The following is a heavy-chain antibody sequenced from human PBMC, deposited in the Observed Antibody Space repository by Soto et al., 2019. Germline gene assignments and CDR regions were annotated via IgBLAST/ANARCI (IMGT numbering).Heavy chain of an antibody. V-gene: IGHV4-39*01. CDR1: GASISVHSYY. D-gene: IGHD1-20*01. CDR3: TRRHNWNDNYFDP. CDR2: SYYSGTT. Sequence: SETLSLTCTVSGASISVHSYYWTWIRQPPGKGLEWIGSSYYSGTTYFNPSLKSRATISVDTSKNQFSLRLTSVTAADTAIYYCTRRHNWNDNYFDPWGPGALVTVSS. J-gene: IGHJ5*02.